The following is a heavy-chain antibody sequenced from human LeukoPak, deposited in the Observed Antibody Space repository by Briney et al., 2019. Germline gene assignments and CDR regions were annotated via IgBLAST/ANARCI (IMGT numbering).Heavy chain of an antibody. J-gene: IGHJ4*02. V-gene: IGHV3-30*02. CDR2: VRNDASDT. CDR3: ARDHGKDYFDS. D-gene: IGHD4-23*01. CDR1: GLTFTSHG. Sequence: GGSLRLSCTTSGLTFTSHGFHWLRQVVGKRLEWVAFVRNDASDTYHANSVKGRFSVSRDDSKNTLYLQMNSLRPEDTAIYYCARDHGKDYFDSWGQGTQVTVSS.